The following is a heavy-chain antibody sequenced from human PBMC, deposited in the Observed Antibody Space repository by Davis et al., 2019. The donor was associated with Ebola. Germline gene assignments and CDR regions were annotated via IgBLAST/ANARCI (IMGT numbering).Heavy chain of an antibody. J-gene: IGHJ6*02. CDR3: ARLQYLSPGVSDGMDV. Sequence: GGSLRLSCAASGFTFSSYSMNWVRQAPGKGLEWVSYISSSSSTIYYADSVKGRFTISRDDAKNSVYLQMNSLRAEDTAVYYCARLQYLSPGVSDGMDVWGQGTTVTVSS. CDR1: GFTFSSYS. D-gene: IGHD4-11*01. V-gene: IGHV3-48*04. CDR2: ISSSSSTI.